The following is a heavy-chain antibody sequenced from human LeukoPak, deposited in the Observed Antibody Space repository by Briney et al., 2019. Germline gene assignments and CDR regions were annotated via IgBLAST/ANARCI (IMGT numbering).Heavy chain of an antibody. Sequence: GGSLRLSCAASGFTFSSYGMHWVRQAPGKGLEWVAFIRYDGSTKHYADSVKGRFTISRDNFKNTLYLQMNSLRAEDTAVYYCAGGSWIQLWSTEGRDFDYWGQGTLVTVSS. V-gene: IGHV3-30*02. CDR3: AGGSWIQLWSTEGRDFDY. CDR2: IRYDGSTK. J-gene: IGHJ4*02. D-gene: IGHD5-18*01. CDR1: GFTFSSYG.